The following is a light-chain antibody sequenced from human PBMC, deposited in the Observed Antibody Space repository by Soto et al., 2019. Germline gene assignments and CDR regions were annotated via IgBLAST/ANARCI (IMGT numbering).Light chain of an antibody. CDR1: QSVTTTY. CDR3: HQYATSPPT. J-gene: IGKJ4*01. V-gene: IGKV3-20*01. Sequence: EMVLTQSPGTLSLSPGERATLSCRASQSVTTTYLAWYQQKRGQAPRLLVSDASSRPTGIPARFSGSGSGTDFTLTISRLESEDCAVYYCHQYATSPPTFGGGTKLEIK. CDR2: DAS.